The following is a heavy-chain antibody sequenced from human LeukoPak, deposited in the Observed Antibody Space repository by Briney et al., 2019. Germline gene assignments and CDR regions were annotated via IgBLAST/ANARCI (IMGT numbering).Heavy chain of an antibody. CDR1: GFTVGDAW. V-gene: IGHV3-15*01. CDR2: IKSKIDGGTT. Sequence: PGGSLRLSCAASGFTVGDAWMSWGRQAPGKGLEWVGRIKSKIDGGTTDYAAPVKGRFTISRDASKGTLYLQMSSLKTEDTALYYCAADSIPDYGDVRGDAFDIWGQGTMVTVSS. J-gene: IGHJ3*02. D-gene: IGHD4-17*01. CDR3: AADSIPDYGDVRGDAFDI.